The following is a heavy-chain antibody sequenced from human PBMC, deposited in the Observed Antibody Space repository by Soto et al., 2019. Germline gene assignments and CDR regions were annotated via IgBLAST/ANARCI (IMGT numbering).Heavy chain of an antibody. J-gene: IGHJ4*02. CDR1: GYTFTSYG. CDR3: ARGIYYDSSGYFTNFDY. CDR2: ISAYNGNT. Sequence: RASVKVSCKASGYTFTSYGISWVRQAPGQGLEWMGWISAYNGNTNYAQKLQGRVTMTTDTSTSTAYMELRSLRSDGTAVYYCARGIYYDSSGYFTNFDYWGQGTLVTVSS. D-gene: IGHD3-22*01. V-gene: IGHV1-18*01.